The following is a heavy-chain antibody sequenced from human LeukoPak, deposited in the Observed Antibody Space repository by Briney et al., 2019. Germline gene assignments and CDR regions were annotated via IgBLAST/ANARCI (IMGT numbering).Heavy chain of an antibody. Sequence: PGRSLRLSCAASGFTFSSYAMHWVRQAPGKGLEWVAVISYDGSNKYYADSVKGRFTISRDNSKNTLYLQMNSLRAEDTAVYYCARGSRSYDILTGYLQFDYWGQGTLVTVSS. J-gene: IGHJ4*02. V-gene: IGHV3-30*04. CDR1: GFTFSSYA. CDR2: ISYDGSNK. CDR3: ARGSRSYDILTGYLQFDY. D-gene: IGHD3-9*01.